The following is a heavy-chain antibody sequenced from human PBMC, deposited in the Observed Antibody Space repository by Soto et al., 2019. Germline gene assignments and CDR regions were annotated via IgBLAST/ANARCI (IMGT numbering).Heavy chain of an antibody. Sequence: PSETLSLTCTVSGGSISSYYWSWIRQPPGKGLEWIGYIYYSGSTNYNPSLKSRVTISVDTSKNQFSLKLSSVTAADTAVYFCARILITMVRGYPSYYVMNVWAQGTTFTVS. CDR2: IYYSGST. J-gene: IGHJ6*02. CDR3: ARILITMVRGYPSYYVMNV. CDR1: GGSISSYY. D-gene: IGHD3-10*01. V-gene: IGHV4-59*08.